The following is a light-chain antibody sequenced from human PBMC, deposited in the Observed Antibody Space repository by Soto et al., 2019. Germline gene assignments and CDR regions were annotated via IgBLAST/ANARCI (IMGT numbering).Light chain of an antibody. CDR2: GAS. Sequence: EIGLTQFPVAVSLSPGERATLSFRASQSVTSNSLAWYQQKVGRAPRVLIYGASNRATGIPDRFSGSGSGTDFTLTITRLEPEDFAVYFCQQYGSSLLAFGQGTKVDI. V-gene: IGKV3-20*01. J-gene: IGKJ1*01. CDR3: QQYGSSLLA. CDR1: QSVTSNS.